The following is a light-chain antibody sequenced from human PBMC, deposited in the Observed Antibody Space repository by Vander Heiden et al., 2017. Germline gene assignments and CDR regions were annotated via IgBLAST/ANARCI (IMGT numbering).Light chain of an antibody. J-gene: IGLJ2*01. CDR3: QSFDSFLTSPL. Sequence: QHSVSGAPGQSVSISCTGSRSDIGAGYDVNWYQHRPGTAPKVLIYGDTNRPSGVPDRFSGSKSGTSASLAITGLQAEDEADYYCQSFDSFLTSPLFGGGTKLTVL. CDR1: RSDIGAGYD. V-gene: IGLV1-40*01. CDR2: GDT.